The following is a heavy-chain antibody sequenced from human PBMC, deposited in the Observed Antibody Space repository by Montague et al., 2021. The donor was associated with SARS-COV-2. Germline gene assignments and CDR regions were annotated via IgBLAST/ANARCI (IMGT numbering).Heavy chain of an antibody. CDR2: ISHGGGT. J-gene: IGHJ6*02. V-gene: IGHV4-34*01. D-gene: IGHD2-15*01. Sequence: SETLSLTCDVYGGSFSSYWSWIRQPPGRGLEWVGQISHGGGTDYNPSLKSRVTISVDTSKKQVSLKLSSVTAADTAVYYCASHCGGGRCYFGMDVWGQGTTVTVSS. CDR1: GGSFSSY. CDR3: ASHCGGGRCYFGMDV.